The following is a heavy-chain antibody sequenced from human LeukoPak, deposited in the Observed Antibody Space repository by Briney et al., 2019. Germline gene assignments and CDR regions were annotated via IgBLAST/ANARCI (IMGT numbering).Heavy chain of an antibody. D-gene: IGHD2-2*02. Sequence: CAVXXGSXSGXXWSWMXQXPXXGXXXXXXXNHSGSTNYNPSLKSRVTISVDTPKNQFSLKLSSVTAADTAVYYCARGLYCSSTSCYRMEVQYYYYYMDVWGKGTTVTVSS. J-gene: IGHJ6*03. V-gene: IGHV4-34*01. CDR3: ARGLYCSSTSCYRMEVQYYYYYMDV. CDR2: XNHSGST. CDR1: XGSXSGXX.